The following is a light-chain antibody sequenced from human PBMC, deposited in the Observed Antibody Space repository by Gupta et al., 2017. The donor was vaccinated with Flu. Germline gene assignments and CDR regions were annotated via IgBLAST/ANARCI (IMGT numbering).Light chain of an antibody. CDR1: SGSIASNY. CDR2: EDS. Sequence: GKTVTISCTRSSGSIASNYVQWYQQRPGSSLTPVIFEDSQRPSGVPDRFSGSIDSSSNSASLTISGLKTEDEAHYDFQSYDGTNVVFGGGTHLTVL. J-gene: IGLJ2*01. V-gene: IGLV6-57*01. CDR3: QSYDGTNVV.